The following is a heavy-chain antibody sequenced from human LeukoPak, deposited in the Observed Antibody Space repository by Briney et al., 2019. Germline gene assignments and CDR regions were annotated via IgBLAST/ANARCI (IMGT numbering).Heavy chain of an antibody. CDR1: GGSISSGDYY. CDR3: ARGLGSYGHLFDY. J-gene: IGHJ4*02. V-gene: IGHV4-30-4*01. D-gene: IGHD3-16*01. Sequence: SETLSLTCTVSGGSISSGDYYWSWIRQPPGKGLEWIGYIYYSGSTYYNPSLKSRVTISVDTSKNQFSLKLSSVTAADTAVYCCARGLGSYGHLFDYWGQGTLVTVSS. CDR2: IYYSGST.